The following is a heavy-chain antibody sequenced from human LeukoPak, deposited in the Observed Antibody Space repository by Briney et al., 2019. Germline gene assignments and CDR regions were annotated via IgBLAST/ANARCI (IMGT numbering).Heavy chain of an antibody. Sequence: GGSLRLSCAASGFTFSSYWMSWVRQAPGKGLEWVANIKQDGSEKYYVDSVKGRFTISRDNAKNSLYLQMNSLRAEDTAVYYCARDLYSNYGWFDPWGQGTLVTVSS. V-gene: IGHV3-7*01. CDR3: ARDLYSNYGWFDP. D-gene: IGHD4-11*01. CDR1: GFTFSSYW. J-gene: IGHJ5*02. CDR2: IKQDGSEK.